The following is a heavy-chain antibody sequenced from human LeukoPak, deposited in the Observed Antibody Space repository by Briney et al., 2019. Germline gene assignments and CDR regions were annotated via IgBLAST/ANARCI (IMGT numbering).Heavy chain of an antibody. CDR2: ISGSGGST. V-gene: IGHV3-23*01. J-gene: IGHJ4*02. Sequence: GGSLRLSCAASGFTFDDYAMSWVRQAPGKGLEWVSAISGSGGSTYYADSVKGRFTISRDNSKNTLYLQMNSLRAEDTAVYYCAKGSGVVVAAAGTSVYWGQGTLVTVSS. CDR3: AKGSGVVVAAAGTSVY. CDR1: GFTFDDYA. D-gene: IGHD6-13*01.